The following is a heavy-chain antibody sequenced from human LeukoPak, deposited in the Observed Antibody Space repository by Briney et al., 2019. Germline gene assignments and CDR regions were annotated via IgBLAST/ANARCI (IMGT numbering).Heavy chain of an antibody. D-gene: IGHD1-1*01. V-gene: IGHV1-18*01. CDR1: DYTFTNYG. J-gene: IGHJ6*02. CDR2: ISAYNGKT. Sequence: GASVKVSCKTSDYTFTNYGISWVRQAPGQGLEWMGWISAYNGKTYYAQNFQGRVTVTTDTSTSTAYMDLRSLRSDDTAVYYCARARQLERRFPSYYYYGMDVWGQGTTVTVSS. CDR3: ARARQLERRFPSYYYYGMDV.